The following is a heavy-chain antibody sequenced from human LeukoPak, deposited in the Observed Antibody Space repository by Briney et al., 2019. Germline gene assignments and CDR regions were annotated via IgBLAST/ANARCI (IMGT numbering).Heavy chain of an antibody. Sequence: SVKVSCKASGGTFSSYAISWVRQAPGQGLEWMGRIIPILGIANYAQKFQGRVTITADKSTSTAYMELSSLRSEDTAVYYCARFYPTVTTATHSYFDYWGQGTLVTVSS. CDR2: IIPILGIA. CDR3: ARFYPTVTTATHSYFDY. D-gene: IGHD4-17*01. J-gene: IGHJ4*02. CDR1: GGTFSSYA. V-gene: IGHV1-69*04.